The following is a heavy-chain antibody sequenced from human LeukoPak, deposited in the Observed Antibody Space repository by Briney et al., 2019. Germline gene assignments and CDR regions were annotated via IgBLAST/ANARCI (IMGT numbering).Heavy chain of an antibody. D-gene: IGHD2-15*01. CDR3: AKSKEDCCGSFDP. CDR2: ISGSGGST. J-gene: IGHJ5*02. CDR1: GFTFSSYG. V-gene: IGHV3-23*01. Sequence: GGSLRLSCAASGFTFSSYGMSWVRQAPGKGLEWVSAISGSGGSTYYADSVKGRFTISRDNSKNTLYLQMNSLRAEDTAIYYCAKSKEDCCGSFDPWGQGTLVTVSS.